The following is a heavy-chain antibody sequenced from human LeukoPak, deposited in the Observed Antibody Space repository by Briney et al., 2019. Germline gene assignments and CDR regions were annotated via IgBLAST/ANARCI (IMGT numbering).Heavy chain of an antibody. CDR2: MNPNSGNT. CDR1: GYTFTSYD. D-gene: IGHD2-2*01. V-gene: IGHV1-8*01. CDR3: ARGGYCSSTSCYLSYGMDV. Sequence: ASVKVSCKASGYTFTSYDINWVRQATGQGLEWTGWMNPNSGNTGYAQKFQGRVTMTRNTSISTAYMELSSLRSEDTAVYYCARGGYCSSTSCYLSYGMDVWGQGTTVTVSS. J-gene: IGHJ6*02.